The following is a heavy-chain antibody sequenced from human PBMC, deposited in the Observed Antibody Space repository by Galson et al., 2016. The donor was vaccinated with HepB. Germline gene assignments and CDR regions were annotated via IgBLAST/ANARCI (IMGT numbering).Heavy chain of an antibody. J-gene: IGHJ6*02. V-gene: IGHV3-30*18. CDR2: ISNDGSKK. CDR3: AKDSVRAYDFWGPHYRAPTSYGAMDT. CDR1: GFTFSNYG. Sequence: SLRLSCAASGFTFSNYGMHWVRQAPGKGLEWVALISNDGSKKYYADSVKGRFSISRDNSRDTLSLQMNSLRAEDTAIFYCAKDSVRAYDFWGPHYRAPTSYGAMDTWGQGTTVTVSS. D-gene: IGHD3-3*01.